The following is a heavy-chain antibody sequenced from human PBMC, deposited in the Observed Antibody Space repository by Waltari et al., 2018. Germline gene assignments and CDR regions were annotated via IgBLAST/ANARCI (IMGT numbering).Heavy chain of an antibody. CDR1: GFTFSSSG. Sequence: QVQLVESGGGVVQPGRSLRLSCAASGFTFSSSGMHWVSQAPGKGLEWVAVIWYDGSNKYYADSVKGRFTISRDNSKNTLYLQMNSLRAEDTAMYYCAKFGGYSYHNWFDPWGQGTLVTVSS. J-gene: IGHJ5*02. CDR3: AKFGGYSYHNWFDP. CDR2: IWYDGSNK. D-gene: IGHD5-18*01. V-gene: IGHV3-30*18.